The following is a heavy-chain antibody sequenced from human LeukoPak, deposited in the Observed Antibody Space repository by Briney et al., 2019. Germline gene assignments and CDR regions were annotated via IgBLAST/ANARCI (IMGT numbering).Heavy chain of an antibody. J-gene: IGHJ5*02. D-gene: IGHD3-3*01. CDR2: ISAYNGNT. V-gene: IGHV1-18*01. CDR3: ARGGDFWSGDDGVGFDP. CDR1: GYTFTSYG. Sequence: ASVKVSCTASGYTFTSYGISWVRQAPGQGLEWMGWISAYNGNTNYAQKLQGRVTMTTDTSTSTAYMELRSLRSDDTAVYYCARGGDFWSGDDGVGFDPWGQGTLVTVSS.